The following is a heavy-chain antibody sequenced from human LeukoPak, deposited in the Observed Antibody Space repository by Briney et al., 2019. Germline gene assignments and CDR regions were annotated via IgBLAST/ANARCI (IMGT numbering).Heavy chain of an antibody. CDR1: GFTFSSYG. V-gene: IGHV3-30*18. Sequence: GGSLRLSCAAFGFTFSSYGMHWVRQAPGKGLEWVAVISYDGSNKYYADSVKGRFTISRDNSKNTLYLQMNSLRAEDTAVYYCAKGCSTSCSQGFDPWGQGTLVTVSS. J-gene: IGHJ5*02. CDR2: ISYDGSNK. CDR3: AKGCSTSCSQGFDP. D-gene: IGHD2-2*01.